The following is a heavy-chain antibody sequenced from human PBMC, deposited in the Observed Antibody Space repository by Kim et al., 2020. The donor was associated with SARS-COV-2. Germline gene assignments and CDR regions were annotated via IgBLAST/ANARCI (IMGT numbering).Heavy chain of an antibody. J-gene: IGHJ4*02. D-gene: IGHD4-17*01. CDR3: ARGAYGDVSFDY. CDR2: T. V-gene: IGHV1-18*01. Sequence: TTYGQTVQGRVITTTETSTNTAYMELWSLRSDDTAMYYCARGAYGDVSFDYWGQGTLVTVSS.